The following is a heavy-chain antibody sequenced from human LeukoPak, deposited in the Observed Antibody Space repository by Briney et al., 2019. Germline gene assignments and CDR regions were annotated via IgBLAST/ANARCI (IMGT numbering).Heavy chain of an antibody. CDR1: GGSISSSNW. D-gene: IGHD6-19*01. Sequence: SETLSLTCAVSGGSISSSNWWSWVRQPPGKGLEWIGEIYHSGSTNYNPSLKSRVTISVDKSKNQFSLKLSSVTAADTAVYYCARVAKVIAVAGADWFDPWGQGTLVTVSS. CDR2: IYHSGST. J-gene: IGHJ5*02. CDR3: ARVAKVIAVAGADWFDP. V-gene: IGHV4-4*02.